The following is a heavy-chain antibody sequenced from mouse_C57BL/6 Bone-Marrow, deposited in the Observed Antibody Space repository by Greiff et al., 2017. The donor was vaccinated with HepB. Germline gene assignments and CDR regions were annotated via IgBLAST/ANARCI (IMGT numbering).Heavy chain of an antibody. D-gene: IGHD1-1*01. V-gene: IGHV5-17*01. CDR3: ATITTVVAFYWYFDV. Sequence: EVKVEESGGGLVKPGGSLKLSCAASGFTFSDYGMHWVRQAPEKGLEWVAYISSGSSTIYYADTVKGRFTISRDNAKNTLFLQMTSLRSEDTAMYYCATITTVVAFYWYFDVWGTGTTVTVSS. CDR1: GFTFSDYG. CDR2: ISSGSSTI. J-gene: IGHJ1*03.